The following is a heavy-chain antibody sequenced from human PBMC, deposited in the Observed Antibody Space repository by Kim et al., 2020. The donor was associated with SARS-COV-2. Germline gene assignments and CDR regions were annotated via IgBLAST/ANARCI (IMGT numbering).Heavy chain of an antibody. Sequence: YADTVKCRFTSSRDNAKNTLYLQMNSLRAEDTAVYYCAKPTRSSSSTFDYWGQGTLVTVSS. D-gene: IGHD6-6*01. V-gene: IGHV3-30*02. J-gene: IGHJ4*02. CDR3: AKPTRSSSSTFDY.